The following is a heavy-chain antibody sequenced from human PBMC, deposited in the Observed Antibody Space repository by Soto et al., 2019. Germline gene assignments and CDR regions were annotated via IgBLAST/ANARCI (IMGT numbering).Heavy chain of an antibody. Sequence: ASVKVSCKASGFNFISSAVQWVRQARGQRPEWIGWIVVGSGNTKYAQKFQERVTITRDMSTSTAYMELRSLSSEDTALYYCAEAYSGRYFNVLDFWGQGTLVTVSS. V-gene: IGHV1-58*01. CDR2: IVVGSGNT. CDR1: GFNFISSA. CDR3: AEAYSGRYFNVLDF. D-gene: IGHD1-26*01. J-gene: IGHJ4*02.